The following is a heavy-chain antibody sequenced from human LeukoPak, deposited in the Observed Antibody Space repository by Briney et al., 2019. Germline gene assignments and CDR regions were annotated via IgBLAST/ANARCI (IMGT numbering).Heavy chain of an antibody. CDR3: AKDSYSAYGSDAFDI. J-gene: IGHJ3*02. Sequence: GGSLRLSCAASGFTFSSYAVSWVRQAPGKGLEWVSGISSSGGSTYYADSVKGRFTISRDNSKNTLYLQMNSLRAEDTAVYYCAKDSYSAYGSDAFDIWGQGTMVTVSS. CDR2: ISSSGGST. CDR1: GFTFSSYA. D-gene: IGHD5-12*01. V-gene: IGHV3-23*01.